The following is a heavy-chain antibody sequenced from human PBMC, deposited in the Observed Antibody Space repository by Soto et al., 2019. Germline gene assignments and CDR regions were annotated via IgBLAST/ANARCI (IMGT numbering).Heavy chain of an antibody. CDR2: ISAYNGNT. CDR1: GYTFTSYG. V-gene: IGHV1-18*01. J-gene: IGHJ4*02. Sequence: ASVKVPCKASGYTFTSYGISWVRQAPGQGLEWMGWISAYNGNTNYAQKLQGRVTMTTDTSTSTAYMELRSLRSDDTAVYYCARDPPYYYDSSGYYIYYFDYWGQGTLVTVSS. D-gene: IGHD3-22*01. CDR3: ARDPPYYYDSSGYYIYYFDY.